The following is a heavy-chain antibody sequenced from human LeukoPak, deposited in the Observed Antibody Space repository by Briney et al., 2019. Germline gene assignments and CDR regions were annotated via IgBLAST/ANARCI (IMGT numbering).Heavy chain of an antibody. CDR1: GGSISSYY. D-gene: IGHD4-17*01. Sequence: SETLSLTCTVSGGSISSYYWGWIRQPAGKGLEWIGRIYTSGSTNYNPSLKSRVTMSVDTSKNQFSLKLSSVTAADTAVYYCAREPGADDYGDHDPYYFDYWGQGTLVTVSS. CDR3: AREPGADDYGDHDPYYFDY. V-gene: IGHV4-4*07. CDR2: IYTSGST. J-gene: IGHJ4*02.